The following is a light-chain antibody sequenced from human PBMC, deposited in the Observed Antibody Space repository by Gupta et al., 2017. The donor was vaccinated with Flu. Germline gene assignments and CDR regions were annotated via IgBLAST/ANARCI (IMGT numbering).Light chain of an antibody. Sequence: TIISTMGSSSVGALYNVDWYQQEPGAAPNLLMYDKINRPSGVPDRFSGSKYGTSVALTITGLQAEDEADYYCQSYYSGGSGWIFGGGTKLTVL. CDR3: QSYYSGGSGWI. CDR2: DKI. J-gene: IGLJ2*01. V-gene: IGLV1-40*01. CDR1: SSSVGALYN.